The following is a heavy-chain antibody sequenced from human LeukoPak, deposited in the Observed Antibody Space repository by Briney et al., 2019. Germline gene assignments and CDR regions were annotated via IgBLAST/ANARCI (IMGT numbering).Heavy chain of an antibody. D-gene: IGHD4/OR15-4a*01. Sequence: PGGSLRLSCAASGFTFSGSAMHWVRQASGKGLEWVGRIRSKANSYATAYAASVKGRFTISRDDSKNTAYLQMNSLKTEDTAVYYCAKDHSRTMALYYFDYWGQGTLVTVSS. CDR3: AKDHSRTMALYYFDY. CDR1: GFTFSGSA. CDR2: IRSKANSYAT. J-gene: IGHJ4*02. V-gene: IGHV3-73*01.